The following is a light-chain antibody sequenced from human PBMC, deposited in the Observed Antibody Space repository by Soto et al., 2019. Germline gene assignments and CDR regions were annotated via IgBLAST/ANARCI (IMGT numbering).Light chain of an antibody. CDR1: ISDVGGYNY. CDR2: DVS. J-gene: IGLJ1*01. Sequence: QSALTQPASVSGSPGQSITISCTGTISDVGGYNYVSWYQQHPGKAPKLMIYDVSNRPSGVSNRFSGSKSGNTASLTISGLQAEDEADYYCSSHKSSSRYVFGTGTQLTVL. V-gene: IGLV2-14*03. CDR3: SSHKSSSRYV.